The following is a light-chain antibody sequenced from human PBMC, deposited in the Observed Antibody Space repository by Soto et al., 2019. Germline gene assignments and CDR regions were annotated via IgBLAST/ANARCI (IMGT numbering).Light chain of an antibody. CDR1: TSTVATYDL. CDR2: EAT. CDR3: SSFAVSVAVYVM. V-gene: IGLV2-23*02. J-gene: IGLJ3*02. Sequence: QSALTQPASVSGSPGQSISISCTGTTSTVATYDLVSWYQQHPGKAPRLLIYEATKRHSGTSNRFSGSKSGNTASLTISGLQSEDEADYYCSSFAVSVAVYVMFGGGTKVTVL.